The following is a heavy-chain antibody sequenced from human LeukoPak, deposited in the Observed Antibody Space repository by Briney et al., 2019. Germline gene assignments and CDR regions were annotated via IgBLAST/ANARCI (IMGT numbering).Heavy chain of an antibody. CDR3: ARGQQWLAQDY. CDR1: AYTFTTYY. V-gene: IGHV1-2*02. D-gene: IGHD6-19*01. Sequence: GASVKVSCKASAYTFTTYYMHWVRQAPGQGREGMGWINPNNGGTNYAQKFQGRVTMTRDTSISTAYMELSRLRSDDTAVYYCARGQQWLAQDYWGQGTLVTVSS. CDR2: INPNNGGT. J-gene: IGHJ4*02.